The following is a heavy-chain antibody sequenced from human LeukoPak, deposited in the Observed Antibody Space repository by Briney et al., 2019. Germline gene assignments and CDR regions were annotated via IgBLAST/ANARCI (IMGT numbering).Heavy chain of an antibody. V-gene: IGHV4-59*01. J-gene: IGHJ4*02. Sequence: SETLSLTCTVSGGSISSYYWNWIRQPPGKGLEWIGYIYYSGSTNYNPSLKSRVTISVDTSKNQFSLRLSSVTAADTAVYYCARVLWQVTTHLHPQKIDYWGQGTLVTDSS. CDR2: IYYSGST. CDR3: ARVLWQVTTHLHPQKIDY. CDR1: GGSISSYY. D-gene: IGHD4-17*01.